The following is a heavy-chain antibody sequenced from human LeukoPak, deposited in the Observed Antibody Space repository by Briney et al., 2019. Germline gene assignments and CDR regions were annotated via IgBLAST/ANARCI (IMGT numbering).Heavy chain of an antibody. Sequence: GGSLRLSCAASGFTFSSYSTSWVRQAPGKGLEWVSVIYSGGSTYYADSVKGRFTISRDNSKNSLYLQMNSLRAEDTAVYYCAKGYYYDSIGYYHDYWGQGTLVTVSS. D-gene: IGHD3-22*01. CDR1: GFTFSSYS. CDR3: AKGYYYDSIGYYHDY. CDR2: IYSGGST. J-gene: IGHJ4*02. V-gene: IGHV3-53*01.